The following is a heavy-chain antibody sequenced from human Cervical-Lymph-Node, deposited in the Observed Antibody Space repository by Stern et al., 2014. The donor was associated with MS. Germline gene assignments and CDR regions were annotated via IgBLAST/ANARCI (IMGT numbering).Heavy chain of an antibody. CDR1: GGTFTNFV. J-gene: IGHJ5*02. CDR2: LIPIFGTA. D-gene: IGHD2-15*01. CDR3: ARGSYCTGGSCYPNWLDP. V-gene: IGHV1-69*18. Sequence: VQLVESGAEVKKPGSSVRVSCKASGGTFTNFVINWVRQAPGQGLEWMGSLIPIFGTAHYAEEFQGRVTITADESTSTAYMELGSLRFEDTAVYYCARGSYCTGGSCYPNWLDPWGQGTLVNVSS.